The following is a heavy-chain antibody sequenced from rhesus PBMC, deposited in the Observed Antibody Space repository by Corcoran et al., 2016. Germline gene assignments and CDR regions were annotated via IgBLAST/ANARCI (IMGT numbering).Heavy chain of an antibody. CDR3: ARRHGPFDY. J-gene: IGHJ4*01. V-gene: IGHV4-76*01. Sequence: QVQLQESGPGVLKPSETLSITCDVSGGSISSDYDWSWIRQPPGKGLGCIGYIDGSNGDTHYNPSLKTRVTISKDASRNQFSLRLKSVTAADTAVYYCARRHGPFDYWGQGLLVTVSS. CDR2: IDGSNGDT. CDR1: GGSISSDYD.